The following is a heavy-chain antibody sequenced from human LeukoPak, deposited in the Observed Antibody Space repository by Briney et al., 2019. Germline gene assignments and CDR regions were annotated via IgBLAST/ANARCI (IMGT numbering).Heavy chain of an antibody. CDR2: IYYSGST. CDR1: GGSISSYY. Sequence: PSETLSLTCTVSGGSISSYYWSWIRQPPGKGLEWIGYIYYSGSTNYSPSLKSRVTISVDTSKNQFSLKLSSVTAADTAVYYCARDRYSYGYYYYGMDVWGQGTTVTVSS. V-gene: IGHV4-59*01. J-gene: IGHJ6*02. D-gene: IGHD5-18*01. CDR3: ARDRYSYGYYYYGMDV.